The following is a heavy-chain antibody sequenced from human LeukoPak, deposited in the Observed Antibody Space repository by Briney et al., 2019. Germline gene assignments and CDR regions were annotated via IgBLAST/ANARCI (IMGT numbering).Heavy chain of an antibody. CDR3: GASVGAVFDY. CDR2: IYYSGST. V-gene: IGHV4-39*01. Sequence: SETLSLTCTVSGGSISSSSYYWGWIRQPPGKGLEWIGSIYYSGSTYYNPSLNSRVTISVDTSKTQFSLKLSSVTAADTAVYYCGASVGAVFDYWGQGTLVTVSS. J-gene: IGHJ4*02. CDR1: GGSISSSSYY. D-gene: IGHD1-26*01.